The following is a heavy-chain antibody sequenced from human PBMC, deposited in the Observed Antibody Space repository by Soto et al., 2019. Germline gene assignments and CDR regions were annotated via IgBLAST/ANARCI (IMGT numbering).Heavy chain of an antibody. D-gene: IGHD1-1*01. V-gene: IGHV1-3*01. CDR2: INGGTGQT. Sequence: ASVKVPFKASGYTFTTHAMHWVRQAPGQSLEWIGWINGGTGQTKHSQRFQGRDNITRDTSASTAYMELSSLRSEDTAVYYCARGKGMEENYYYYGLDIWGQGTTVTVSS. CDR1: GYTFTTHA. J-gene: IGHJ6*02. CDR3: ARGKGMEENYYYYGLDI.